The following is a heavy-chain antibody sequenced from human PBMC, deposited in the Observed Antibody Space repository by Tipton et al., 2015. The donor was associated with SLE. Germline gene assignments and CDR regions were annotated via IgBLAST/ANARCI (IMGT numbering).Heavy chain of an antibody. Sequence: SLRLSCAASGFTFSSYGMHWVRQAPGKGLEWVAFIRYDGSNKYYADSVKGRFTISRDNSKNTLYLQMNSLRAEDTAVYYCAKDRRVGSNYFGYWGQGPLVTVSS. J-gene: IGHJ4*02. CDR3: AKDRRVGSNYFGY. CDR2: IRYDGSNK. V-gene: IGHV3-30*02. D-gene: IGHD1-26*01. CDR1: GFTFSSYG.